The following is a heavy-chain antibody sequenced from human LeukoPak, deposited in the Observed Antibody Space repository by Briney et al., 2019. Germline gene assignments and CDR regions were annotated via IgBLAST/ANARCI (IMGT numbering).Heavy chain of an antibody. CDR3: ARQGGSHTLLDY. V-gene: IGHV5-51*01. D-gene: IGHD1-26*01. Sequence: GESLKISCKASGYSSTTYWIGWVRQVPGKGLEWVGIIYPADSDTRYSPSFQGQVTISADKSISTAYLQWSSLKASDTAMYYCARQGGSHTLLDYWGQGTLVTVSS. J-gene: IGHJ4*02. CDR2: IYPADSDT. CDR1: GYSSTTYW.